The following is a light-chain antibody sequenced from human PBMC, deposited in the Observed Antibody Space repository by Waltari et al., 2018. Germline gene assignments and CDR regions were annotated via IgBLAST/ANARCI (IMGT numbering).Light chain of an antibody. Sequence: DIQMTQSPSSLSASVGDRVTITCQASKDISNYLNWYQQKPGKAPKLLIYDASNLETGVPSRFSGSGSGTDFTFTISSLQPEDIATYYFQQYDNLLITFGQGTRLEIK. CDR3: QQYDNLLIT. J-gene: IGKJ5*01. V-gene: IGKV1-33*01. CDR2: DAS. CDR1: KDISNY.